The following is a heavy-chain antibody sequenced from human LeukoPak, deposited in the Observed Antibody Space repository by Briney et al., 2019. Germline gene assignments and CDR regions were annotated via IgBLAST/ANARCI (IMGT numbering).Heavy chain of an antibody. CDR3: ARRGGGNTGGFYFDY. D-gene: IGHD5-18*01. CDR1: GYNIINYW. Sequence: GESLKISCKDSGYNIINYWIGWGRQVPGEGVEWMGIIYLGDSDTRYSTSFEGQVTISDDKSINTAYLKWSSLKASDTAMYYCARRGGGNTGGFYFDYWGQGSLVTVSS. V-gene: IGHV5-51*01. J-gene: IGHJ4*02. CDR2: IYLGDSDT.